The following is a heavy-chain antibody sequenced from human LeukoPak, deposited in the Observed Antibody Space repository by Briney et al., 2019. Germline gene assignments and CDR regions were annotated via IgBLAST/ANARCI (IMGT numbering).Heavy chain of an antibody. Sequence: NTSETLSLTCTVSGGSISSGNYYWSWIRQPAGKGLEWIGRVYTSGSTKYKPSLKSRVTISLDTSKNQFSLKLRSVTAADTAVYYCARNLDYSGYASAFDIWGQGTMVTVSS. D-gene: IGHD5-12*01. J-gene: IGHJ3*02. V-gene: IGHV4-61*02. CDR3: ARNLDYSGYASAFDI. CDR1: GGSISSGNYY. CDR2: VYTSGST.